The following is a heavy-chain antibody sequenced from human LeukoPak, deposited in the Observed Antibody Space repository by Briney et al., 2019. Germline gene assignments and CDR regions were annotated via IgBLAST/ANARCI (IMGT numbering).Heavy chain of an antibody. CDR3: ARGSVGTDY. V-gene: IGHV3-30*03. CDR2: ISYDGSNK. D-gene: IGHD2-21*02. Sequence: GRSLRLSCAASGFTFSSYGMHWVRQAPGKGLEWVAVISYDGSNKYYADSVKGRFTISRDNSKNTLYLQMNSLRAEDTAVYYCARGSVGTDYWGQGTLVTVSS. J-gene: IGHJ4*02. CDR1: GFTFSSYG.